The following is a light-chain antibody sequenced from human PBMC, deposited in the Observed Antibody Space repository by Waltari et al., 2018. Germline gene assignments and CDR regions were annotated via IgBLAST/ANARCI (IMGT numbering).Light chain of an antibody. J-gene: IGLJ3*02. Sequence: QSVLTPPPSVSAAPGQKVTISCPGSSSHIGNNDVSWYQQFPGTAPKLLITDNNKRPFGIPDRFSGSKSGTSATLGITGHQTGDEADYYCATWDSRLSVVVFGGGTKVTVL. CDR2: DNN. CDR1: SSHIGNND. V-gene: IGLV1-51*01. CDR3: ATWDSRLSVVV.